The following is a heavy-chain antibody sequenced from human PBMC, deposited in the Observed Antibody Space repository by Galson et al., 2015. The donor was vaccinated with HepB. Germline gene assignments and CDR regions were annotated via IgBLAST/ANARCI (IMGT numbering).Heavy chain of an antibody. CDR3: ARRFLEWSTDAFDL. CDR1: GFTFSSYA. CDR2: ITTTSSQI. Sequence: SLRLSCAASGFTFSSYAMHWVRQAPGKGLEWVSIITTTSSQIFYADSVKGRFTISRDDVGNSLFLQMNSLRAEDTAVYYCARRFLEWSTDAFDLWGQGTMVTVSS. D-gene: IGHD3-3*01. V-gene: IGHV3-21*06. J-gene: IGHJ3*01.